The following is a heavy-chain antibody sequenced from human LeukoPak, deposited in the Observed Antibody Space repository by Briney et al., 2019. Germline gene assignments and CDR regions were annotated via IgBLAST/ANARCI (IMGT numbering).Heavy chain of an antibody. J-gene: IGHJ4*02. D-gene: IGHD3-10*01. Sequence: GGSLRLSCAASGFTFSSYDMHWVRQATGKGLEWVSAIGTAGDTHYPGSVKGRFTISRENAKNSLYLQMNSLRAGDTAVYYCARSRPGRPFDYWGQGTLVTVSS. CDR3: ARSRPGRPFDY. CDR2: IGTAGDT. CDR1: GFTFSSYD. V-gene: IGHV3-13*01.